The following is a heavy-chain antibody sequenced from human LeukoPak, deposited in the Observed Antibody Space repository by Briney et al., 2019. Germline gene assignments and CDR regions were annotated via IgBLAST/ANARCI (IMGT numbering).Heavy chain of an antibody. Sequence: GGSLRLSCAASGFTFSSYWMSWVRQAPGKGLEWVANIKQDGSEKYYVDSVKGRFTISRDNAKNSLYLQMNSLRAEDTAVYYCARDRLVLRPRSSSDYWGQGTLVTVSS. CDR1: GFTFSSYW. CDR2: IKQDGSEK. D-gene: IGHD6-6*01. J-gene: IGHJ4*02. V-gene: IGHV3-7*01. CDR3: ARDRLVLRPRSSSDY.